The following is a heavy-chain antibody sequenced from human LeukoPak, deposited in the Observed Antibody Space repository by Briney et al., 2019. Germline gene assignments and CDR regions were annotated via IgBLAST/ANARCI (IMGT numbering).Heavy chain of an antibody. CDR3: ARCSTTYYYDSGTHY. D-gene: IGHD3-22*01. Sequence: GGSLRLSCAASGFTFSSYNMNWVRQAPGKGLEWVSYISSSSSTIYYADSVKGRFTISRDNAKNSLYLQMNSLRAEDTAVYYCARCSTTYYYDSGTHYWGQGTLVTVSS. CDR2: ISSSSSTI. J-gene: IGHJ4*02. CDR1: GFTFSSYN. V-gene: IGHV3-48*04.